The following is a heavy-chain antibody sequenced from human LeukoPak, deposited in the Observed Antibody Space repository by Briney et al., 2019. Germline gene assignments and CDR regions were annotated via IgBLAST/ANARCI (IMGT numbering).Heavy chain of an antibody. CDR1: GGSINSGGYY. CDR3: ASFYYGSGSYYRFDY. CDR2: IYYSGST. D-gene: IGHD3-10*01. V-gene: IGHV4-31*03. Sequence: SETLSPTCTVSGGSINSGGYYWSWIRQHPGKGLEWIGYIYYSGSTDYNPSLKSRVTISVDTSKNQFSLKLSSVTAADTAVYYCASFYYGSGSYYRFDYWGQGTLVTVSS. J-gene: IGHJ4*02.